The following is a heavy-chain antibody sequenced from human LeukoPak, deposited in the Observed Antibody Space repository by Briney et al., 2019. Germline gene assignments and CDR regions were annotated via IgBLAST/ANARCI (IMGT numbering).Heavy chain of an antibody. Sequence: ASVKVSCKASGYTFTSYGISWVRQAPGQGLEWMGWISAYNGNTNYARKLQGKVTMTTDTSTSTAYMELRSLRSDDTAVYYCARDLLEAYGDYVRWGGTVDYWGQGTLVTVSS. V-gene: IGHV1-18*01. CDR3: ARDLLEAYGDYVRWGGTVDY. CDR2: ISAYNGNT. D-gene: IGHD4-17*01. J-gene: IGHJ4*02. CDR1: GYTFTSYG.